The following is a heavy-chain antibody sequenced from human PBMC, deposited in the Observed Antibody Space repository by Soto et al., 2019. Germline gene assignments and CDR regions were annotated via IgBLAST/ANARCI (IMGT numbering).Heavy chain of an antibody. CDR1: GFIFSAYA. D-gene: IGHD6-19*01. J-gene: IGHJ4*02. CDR2: ISDTIGAT. Sequence: GSVSLSYAASGFIFSAYAMSWVREAPGKGLEWVSTISDTIGATDYADSVKGRFTISRDISRNTLYLEMNNLRAEDTAMYYCAKAQWLLGGDYFDYWGQGALVTVSS. CDR3: AKAQWLLGGDYFDY. V-gene: IGHV3-23*01.